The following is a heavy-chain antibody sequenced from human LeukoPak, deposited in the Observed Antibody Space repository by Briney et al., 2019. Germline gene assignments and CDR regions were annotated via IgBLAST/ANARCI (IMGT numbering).Heavy chain of an antibody. Sequence: ASVKVSCKASGYTFTSYGITWVRQAPGQGLEWVGWISAYNGDTNYAQKLQGRVTMTTDTSTSTAYMELRSLRSDDTAVYYCARVPVLSPEWGGYYYYGMDVWGQGTTVTVSS. CDR2: ISAYNGDT. J-gene: IGHJ6*02. CDR1: GYTFTSYG. CDR3: ARVPVLSPEWGGYYYYGMDV. V-gene: IGHV1-18*01. D-gene: IGHD2-8*01.